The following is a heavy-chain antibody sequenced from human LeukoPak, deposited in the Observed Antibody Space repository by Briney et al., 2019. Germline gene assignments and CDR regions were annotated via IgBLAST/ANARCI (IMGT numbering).Heavy chain of an antibody. Sequence: SQTLSLTCTVSGGSISSGGYYWSWIRQHPGKGLEWIGYIYYSGSTYYDPSLKSRVTISVDTSKNQFSLKLSSVTAADTAVYYCARDSQLVSEAFDIWGQGTMVTVSS. D-gene: IGHD3-10*01. CDR1: GGSISSGGYY. CDR3: ARDSQLVSEAFDI. CDR2: IYYSGST. J-gene: IGHJ3*02. V-gene: IGHV4-31*03.